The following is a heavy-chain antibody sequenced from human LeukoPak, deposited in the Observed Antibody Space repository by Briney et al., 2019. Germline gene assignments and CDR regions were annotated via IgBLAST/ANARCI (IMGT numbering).Heavy chain of an antibody. V-gene: IGHV4-59*10. CDR2: IYTTGTT. J-gene: IGHJ4*02. D-gene: IGHD2-2*01. Sequence: PSETLSLTCAVYGGSFSVYYWSWIRQPPGKGLEWIGRIYTTGTTHYNPSLKSRLTMSVDTSTNQFSLNLTSVTAADTAVYYCGRQGYAGTHYFIDFWSQGTLVAVS. CDR1: GGSFSVYY. CDR3: GRQGYAGTHYFIDF.